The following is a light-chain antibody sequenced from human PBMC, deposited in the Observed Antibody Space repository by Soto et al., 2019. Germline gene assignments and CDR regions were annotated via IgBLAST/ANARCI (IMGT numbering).Light chain of an antibody. CDR1: SSNIGAGYD. CDR3: QSYDSSMRGYV. CDR2: GDN. Sequence: TISCTGTSSNIGAGYDVHWYQQLPGTAPKVLIYGDNYRPSGVPDRFSGSKSGTSASLAITGLQAEDEADYYCQSYDSSMRGYVFGTGTKVTVL. J-gene: IGLJ1*01. V-gene: IGLV1-40*01.